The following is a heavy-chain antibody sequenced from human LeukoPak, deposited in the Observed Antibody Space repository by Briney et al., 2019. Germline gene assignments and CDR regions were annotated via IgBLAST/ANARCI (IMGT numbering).Heavy chain of an antibody. CDR2: ISYDGSNK. V-gene: IGHV3-30*04. D-gene: IGHD4-17*01. Sequence: PGGSLRLSCAASGFTFSSYAMHWVRQAPGKGLEWVAVISYDGSNKYYADSMKGRFTISRDNSKNTLYLQMNSLRAEDTAVYYCARVGYGDYGYGYYYGMDVWGKGTTVTVSS. CDR1: GFTFSSYA. J-gene: IGHJ6*04. CDR3: ARVGYGDYGYGYYYGMDV.